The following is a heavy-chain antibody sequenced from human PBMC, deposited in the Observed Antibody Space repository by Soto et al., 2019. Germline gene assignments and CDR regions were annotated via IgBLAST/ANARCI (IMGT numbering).Heavy chain of an antibody. J-gene: IGHJ2*01. D-gene: IGHD3-22*01. Sequence: GGSLRLSCAASGFTFNNYGMHWVRQAPGKGLEWVAVIWYDGSHESYADSVKGRFTISRDNSKNTLYLQMNSLRAEDTAVYYCARDRYSYDSRAYQGVDWYFDLWGRGTLVTVSS. CDR2: IWYDGSHE. CDR1: GFTFNNYG. V-gene: IGHV3-33*01. CDR3: ARDRYSYDSRAYQGVDWYFDL.